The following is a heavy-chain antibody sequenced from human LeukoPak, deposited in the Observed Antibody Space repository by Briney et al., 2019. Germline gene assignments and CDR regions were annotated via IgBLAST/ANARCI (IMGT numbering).Heavy chain of an antibody. CDR1: GFTVSSHY. CDR2: LHSSGDT. V-gene: IGHV3-53*01. J-gene: IGHJ4*02. CDR3: ARGKVYYYYDY. Sequence: GGSLRLSCVASGFTVSSHYMSWVRQAPGQGLEWVSVLHSSGDTYYADSVKGRFTISRDNSKNTLYLQMNSLRAEDTAVYYCARGKVYYYYDYWGQGTLVTVSS. D-gene: IGHD5/OR15-5a*01.